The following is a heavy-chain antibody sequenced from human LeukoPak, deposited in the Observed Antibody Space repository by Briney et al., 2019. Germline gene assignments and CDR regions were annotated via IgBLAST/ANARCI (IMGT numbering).Heavy chain of an antibody. J-gene: IGHJ4*02. Sequence: GGSLRLSCAASGFTLSSYGMSWVRQAPAKGLELVSTLSARGDSTYYVDSVKGRFTISRDNSKNTLYLQMDSLRAEDTAVYFCAKRDCSDNNCYFVNWGQGTLVTVSS. CDR1: GFTLSSYG. V-gene: IGHV3-23*01. CDR2: LSARGDST. D-gene: IGHD1-20*01. CDR3: AKRDCSDNNCYFVN.